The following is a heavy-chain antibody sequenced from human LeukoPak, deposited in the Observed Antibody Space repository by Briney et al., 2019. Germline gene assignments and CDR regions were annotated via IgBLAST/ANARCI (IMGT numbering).Heavy chain of an antibody. CDR1: GFTFSSYG. V-gene: IGHV3-30*18. D-gene: IGHD3-22*01. CDR2: ISSDGNNK. CDR3: AKGNDIGGYYYPHFDY. J-gene: IGHJ4*02. Sequence: GGSLGLSCAASGFTFSSYGMHWVRQAPGKGLEWVAVISSDGNNKNYVDSVKGRFTFSRDDSKNTLYLQMNSLRAEGTAVYYCAKGNDIGGYYYPHFDYWGQGTLVTVSS.